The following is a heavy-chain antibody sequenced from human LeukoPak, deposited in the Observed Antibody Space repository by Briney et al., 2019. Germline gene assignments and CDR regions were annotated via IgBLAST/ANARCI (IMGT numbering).Heavy chain of an antibody. CDR3: ARGRVPGTMIVVVRNYYMDV. V-gene: IGHV1-69*05. Sequence: VASVKVSCKASGYTFTSYDINWVRQATGQGLEWMGGIIPIFGTANYAQKFQGRVMITTDESTSTAYMELSSLRSEDTAVYYCARGRVPGTMIVVVRNYYMDVWGKGTTVTVSS. CDR2: IIPIFGTA. D-gene: IGHD3-22*01. J-gene: IGHJ6*03. CDR1: GYTFTSYD.